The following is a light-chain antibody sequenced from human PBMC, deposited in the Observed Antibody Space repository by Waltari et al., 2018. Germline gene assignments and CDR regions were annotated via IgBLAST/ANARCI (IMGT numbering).Light chain of an antibody. CDR2: EVS. V-gene: IGLV2-8*01. CDR3: SSYAGSNNLGV. CDR1: SGDVGGYTY. J-gene: IGLJ3*02. Sequence: QSALTQPPSASGSPGQSVPISCTGPSGDVGGYTYVSWYQQHPGKAPKLMIYEVSKRPAGVPDRFSGSKSGNTASLTVSGLQAEDEADYYCSSYAGSNNLGVFGGGTKLTVL.